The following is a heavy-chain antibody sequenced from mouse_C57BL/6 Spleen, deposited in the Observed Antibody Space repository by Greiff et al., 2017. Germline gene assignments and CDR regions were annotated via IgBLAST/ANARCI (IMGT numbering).Heavy chain of an antibody. Sequence: VQLQQSGPELVKPGASVKIPCKASGYTFTDYNMDWVKQSHGKSLEWIGDINPNHGGTNYNQKLNGKATLTVDKSSSTAYMELRSLTSEDTAVYYCARWDYDSSWFAYWGQGTLVTVAA. J-gene: IGHJ3*01. CDR2: INPNHGGT. D-gene: IGHD2-4*01. CDR1: GYTFTDYN. V-gene: IGHV1-18*01. CDR3: ARWDYDSSWFAY.